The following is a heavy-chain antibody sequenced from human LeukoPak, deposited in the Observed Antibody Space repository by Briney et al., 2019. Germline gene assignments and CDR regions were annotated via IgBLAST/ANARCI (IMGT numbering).Heavy chain of an antibody. V-gene: IGHV3-30*04. J-gene: IGHJ3*02. CDR2: ISYDGSNK. Sequence: GGSLRLSCAASGFTFSSYAMNWVRQAPGKGLEWVAVISYDGSNKYYADSVKGRFTISRDNSKNTLCLQMNSLRAEDTAVYYCARDYDLDAFDIWGQGTMVTVSS. CDR1: GFTFSSYA. CDR3: ARDYDLDAFDI. D-gene: IGHD5-12*01.